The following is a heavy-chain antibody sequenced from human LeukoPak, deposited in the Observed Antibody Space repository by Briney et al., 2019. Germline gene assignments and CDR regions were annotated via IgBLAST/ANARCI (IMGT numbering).Heavy chain of an antibody. D-gene: IGHD2-15*01. CDR2: ISGSGGST. Sequence: QPGGSLRLSCAASGFTFSSYAMSWVRQAPGKGLEWVSAISGSGGSTYYADSVKGRFTISRDNSKNTLYLQMNSLRAEDTAVYYCASQLGYCSGGSCYSVFSIGYWGQGTLVTVSS. V-gene: IGHV3-23*01. CDR1: GFTFSSYA. CDR3: ASQLGYCSGGSCYSVFSIGY. J-gene: IGHJ4*02.